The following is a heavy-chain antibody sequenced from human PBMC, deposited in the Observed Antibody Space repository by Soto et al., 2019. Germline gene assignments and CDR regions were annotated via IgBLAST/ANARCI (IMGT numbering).Heavy chain of an antibody. V-gene: IGHV1-69*13. CDR3: ARGTHLIAMGNSPTGWFDP. CDR2: IIPIFGTA. Sequence: GASVKVSCKASGGTFSSYAISWVRQAPGQGLEWMGGIIPIFGTANYAQKFQGRVTITADESTSTAYMELSSLRSEDTAVYYCARGTHLIAMGNSPTGWFDPWGQGTLVNVSS. J-gene: IGHJ5*02. CDR1: GGTFSSYA. D-gene: IGHD6-19*01.